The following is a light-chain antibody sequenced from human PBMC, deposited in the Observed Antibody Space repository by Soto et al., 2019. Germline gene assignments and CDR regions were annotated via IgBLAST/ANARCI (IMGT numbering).Light chain of an antibody. Sequence: AIQLTQSPSSLSASVGDRVTITCRASQGISSALAWYQQKPGKAPKLLIYDASSLESGVPSRFSVSGSVTDFTLTISSLQPEGFATYYCQQFNSYPIHFGQWTRLEIK. CDR2: DAS. CDR3: QQFNSYPIH. V-gene: IGKV1-13*02. J-gene: IGKJ5*01. CDR1: QGISSA.